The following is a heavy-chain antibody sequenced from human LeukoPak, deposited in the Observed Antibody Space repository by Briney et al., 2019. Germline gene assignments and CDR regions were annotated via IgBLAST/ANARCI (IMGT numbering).Heavy chain of an antibody. CDR1: GFTFSNAW. CDR3: AKEGGYCSSTSCYALGNDAFDI. CDR2: IGGSGDTT. Sequence: GGSLRLSCAASGFTFSNAWMSWVRQAPGKGLEWVSAIGGSGDTTYYADSAKGRFTISRDNSKNTLYLQMNSLRAEDTAVYYCAKEGGYCSSTSCYALGNDAFDIWGQGTMVTVSS. V-gene: IGHV3-23*01. D-gene: IGHD2-2*01. J-gene: IGHJ3*02.